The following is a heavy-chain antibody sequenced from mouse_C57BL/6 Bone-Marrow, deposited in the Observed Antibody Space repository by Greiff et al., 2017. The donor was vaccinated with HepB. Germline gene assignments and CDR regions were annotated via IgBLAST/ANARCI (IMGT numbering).Heavy chain of an antibody. CDR1: EYEFPSHD. D-gene: IGHD2-2*01. Sequence: EVQGVESGGGLVQPGESLKLSCESNEYEFPSHDMSWVRKTPEKRLELVAAINSDGGSTYYPDTMERRFIISRDNTKKTLYLQMSSLRSEDTALYYCARLYGYDVGYYAMDYWGQGTSVTVSS. V-gene: IGHV5-2*01. CDR3: ARLYGYDVGYYAMDY. CDR2: INSDGGST. J-gene: IGHJ4*01.